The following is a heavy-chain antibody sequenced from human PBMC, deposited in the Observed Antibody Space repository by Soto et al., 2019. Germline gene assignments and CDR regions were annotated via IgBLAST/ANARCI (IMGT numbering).Heavy chain of an antibody. V-gene: IGHV3-23*01. CDR3: GKDLYDSSCYSTKNFDY. D-gene: IGHD3-22*01. Sequence: PAGSLRLSCAASGFTFSSYWLHWVRQAPGKGLEWVSAISCSGGSTYYADSVKGRFTISRDNSKNTLYLQMNSLRVEDAAVYYCGKDLYDSSCYSTKNFDYWGQGTLVTVSS. CDR1: GFTFSSYW. J-gene: IGHJ4*02. CDR2: ISCSGGST.